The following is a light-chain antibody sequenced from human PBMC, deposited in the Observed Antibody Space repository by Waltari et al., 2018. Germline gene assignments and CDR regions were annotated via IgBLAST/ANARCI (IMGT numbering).Light chain of an antibody. CDR1: GNDIGSYNR. CDR2: EFK. CDR3: SSYTTSTTQV. V-gene: IGLV2-18*02. Sequence: QSALTQPPSVAGSPGQSVTISCSGTGNDIGSYNRVSWYQQSPGTAPRLMIYEFKSRPSGVPERFSESKSGNTASLTIAGRQADDEAEYYCSSYTTSTTQVFGTGTKVTVL. J-gene: IGLJ1*01.